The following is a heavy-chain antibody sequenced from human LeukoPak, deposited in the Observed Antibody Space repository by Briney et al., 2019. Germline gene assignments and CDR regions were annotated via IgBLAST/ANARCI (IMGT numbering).Heavy chain of an antibody. J-gene: IGHJ6*03. CDR1: GFTFSSYT. D-gene: IGHD3-10*01. CDR2: INHSGST. Sequence: GSLRLSCAASGFTFSSYTMNWVRQAPGKGLEWIGEINHSGSTNYNPSLKSRVTISVDTSKNQFSLKLSSVTAADTAVYYCARGRELRHSGSYARYYYYYMDVWGKGTTVTVTS. CDR3: ARGRELRHSGSYARYYYYYMDV. V-gene: IGHV4-34*01.